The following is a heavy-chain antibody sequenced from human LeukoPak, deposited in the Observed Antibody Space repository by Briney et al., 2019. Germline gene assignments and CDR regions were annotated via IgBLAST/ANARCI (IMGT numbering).Heavy chain of an antibody. V-gene: IGHV3-74*01. J-gene: IGHJ4*02. CDR3: ARGGWGTAIDY. D-gene: IGHD1-7*01. CDR1: GFTFSGYW. CDR2: INNDGSST. Sequence: GGSLRLSCAASGFTFSGYWMHWVRQAPGKGLVWVSRINNDGSSTTYADSVKGRFTISRDNAKNTLDLQMNSLTAEDTAVYYCARGGWGTAIDYLGQGTLVTVCS.